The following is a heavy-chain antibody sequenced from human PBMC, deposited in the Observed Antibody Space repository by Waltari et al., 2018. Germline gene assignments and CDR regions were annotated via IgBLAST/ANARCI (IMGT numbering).Heavy chain of an antibody. J-gene: IGHJ4*02. V-gene: IGHV3-23*04. D-gene: IGHD3-10*01. Sequence: EVQLVESGGGLVQPGGSLRLSWPASGFTFRSYASGWVRQAPGKGVEWVSAISGSGGSTYYADSVKGRFTISRDNSKNTLYLQMNSLRAEDTAVYYCAKGEVRGVIAYWGQGTLVTVSS. CDR3: AKGEVRGVIAY. CDR2: ISGSGGST. CDR1: GFTFRSYA.